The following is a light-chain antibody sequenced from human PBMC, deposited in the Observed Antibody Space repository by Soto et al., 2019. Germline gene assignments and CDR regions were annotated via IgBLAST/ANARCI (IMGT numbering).Light chain of an antibody. V-gene: IGKV3-15*01. J-gene: IGKJ1*01. Sequence: DIVMTQSPATLSVSPGERATLSCRASQSVSSNLAWYQQKPGQAPRLLIYGASTRATGIPARFSGSGSGTEFTLTISSLQSEDFAVYYCQQYNNRRGTFGQGTKVEIK. CDR2: GAS. CDR3: QQYNNRRGT. CDR1: QSVSSN.